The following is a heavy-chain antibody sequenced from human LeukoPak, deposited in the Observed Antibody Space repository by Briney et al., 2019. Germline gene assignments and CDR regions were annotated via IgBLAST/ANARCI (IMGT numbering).Heavy chain of an antibody. Sequence: SETLSLTCAVYGGPFSGYYWSWIRQPPGKGLEWIGEINHSGSTNYNPSLKSRVTISVDTSKNQFSLKLSSVTAADTAVYYCAREGVYSSPSDYWGQGTLVTVSS. CDR3: AREGVYSSPSDY. CDR1: GGPFSGYY. J-gene: IGHJ4*02. D-gene: IGHD6-13*01. V-gene: IGHV4-34*01. CDR2: INHSGST.